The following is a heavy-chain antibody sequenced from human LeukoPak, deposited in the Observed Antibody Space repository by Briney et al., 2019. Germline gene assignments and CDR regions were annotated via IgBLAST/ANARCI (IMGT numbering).Heavy chain of an antibody. D-gene: IGHD2-21*01. CDR2: INHSGST. Sequence: SETLSLTCAVYGGSFSGYYWSWIRQPPGKGLEWIGEINHSGSTNYNPSLMSRVTISVDTSKNQFSLKLSSVTAADTAVYYCARDILWLNWFDPWGQGTLVTVSS. CDR1: GGSFSGYY. V-gene: IGHV4-34*01. CDR3: ARDILWLNWFDP. J-gene: IGHJ5*02.